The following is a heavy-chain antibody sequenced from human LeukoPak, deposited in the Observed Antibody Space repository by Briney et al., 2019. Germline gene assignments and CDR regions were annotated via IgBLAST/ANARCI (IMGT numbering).Heavy chain of an antibody. V-gene: IGHV1-46*01. J-gene: IGHJ5*02. CDR2: INPSGGST. D-gene: IGHD3-22*01. Sequence: ASVKVSCKASGYTFTSYYMHWVRQAPGQGLEWMGIINPSGGSTSYAQKFQGRVTMTRDMSTSTVYMELSSLRSGDTAVYYCARDPYYDSSGYLNRGTNWFDPWGQGTLVTVSS. CDR3: ARDPYYDSSGYLNRGTNWFDP. CDR1: GYTFTSYY.